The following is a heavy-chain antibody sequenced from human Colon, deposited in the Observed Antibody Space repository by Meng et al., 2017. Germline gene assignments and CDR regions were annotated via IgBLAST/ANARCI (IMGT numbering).Heavy chain of an antibody. CDR1: GDSVSSNSYY. CDR3: ARDPLAVGPTDRGLDS. D-gene: IGHD1-26*01. Sequence: QVQLQESGPRLVKPSQTLSLTCRVSGDSVSSNSYYWTWIRQHPGTGLEWIGYIYSGGISHYNPSLKSRITMSIDTSKNQFSLQLTSVTAADTAIYYCARDPLAVGPTDRGLDSWGQGTLVTVSS. J-gene: IGHJ4*02. V-gene: IGHV4-31*03. CDR2: IYSGGIS.